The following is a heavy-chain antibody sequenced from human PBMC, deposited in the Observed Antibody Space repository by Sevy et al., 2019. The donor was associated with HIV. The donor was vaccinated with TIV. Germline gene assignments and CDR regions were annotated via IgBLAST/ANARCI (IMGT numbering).Heavy chain of an antibody. CDR1: GFTFSSYA. CDR3: ARDAAEGPYGDTWCSNWFDP. D-gene: IGHD2-21*02. J-gene: IGHJ5*02. V-gene: IGHV3-30*04. Sequence: GGSLRLSCAASGFTFSSYAMYWVRQAPGKGLEWVAVISYDGSNKYFGESVKGRFTLSRDNSKNTVYLQMNRLRPEDTAVYYCARDAAEGPYGDTWCSNWFDPWGQGTLVTVSS. CDR2: ISYDGSNK.